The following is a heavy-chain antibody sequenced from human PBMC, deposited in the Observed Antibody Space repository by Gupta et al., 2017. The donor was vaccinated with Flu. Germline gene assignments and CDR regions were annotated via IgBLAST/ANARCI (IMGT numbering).Heavy chain of an antibody. CDR3: TTGGLE. V-gene: IGHV3-15*01. J-gene: IGHJ4*01. Sequence: KFNDAWMSWVRQPPGKGLECVARIRSENHGGTTEYTAPVNGRFIISREESKGTVSLQRNSRKAEETAVYYCTTGGLEWGRGTRVTVSA. CDR1: KFNDAW. CDR2: IRSENHGGTT.